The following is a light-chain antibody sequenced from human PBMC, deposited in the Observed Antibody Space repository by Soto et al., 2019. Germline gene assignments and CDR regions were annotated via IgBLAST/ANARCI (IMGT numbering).Light chain of an antibody. CDR1: QSVSSSY. V-gene: IGKV3-20*01. J-gene: IGKJ2*01. CDR2: GAS. Sequence: EIVLTQSPGTLSLSPEERATLSCRASQSVSSSYLAWYQQKPGQAPRLLIYGASSRATGIPDRFSGSGSGTDFTLTISRLEPEDIAVYYCQQYGSSPPLFTFGQGTKLEIK. CDR3: QQYGSSPPLFT.